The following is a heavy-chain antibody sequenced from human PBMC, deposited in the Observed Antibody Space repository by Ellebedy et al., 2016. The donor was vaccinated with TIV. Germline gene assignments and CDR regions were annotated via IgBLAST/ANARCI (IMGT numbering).Heavy chain of an antibody. CDR2: VYYSGST. J-gene: IGHJ4*02. D-gene: IGHD2/OR15-2a*01. CDR1: GGSMSRYF. Sequence: MPSETLSLTCTVSGGSMSRYFWHWIRQSPGKGLEWIGYVYYSGSTNYKSSLKSRVSISVDTSKNQFSLNLISVTAAETAVYYCARGRTQYPLDSWGQGTLVTVSS. CDR3: ARGRTQYPLDS. V-gene: IGHV4-59*08.